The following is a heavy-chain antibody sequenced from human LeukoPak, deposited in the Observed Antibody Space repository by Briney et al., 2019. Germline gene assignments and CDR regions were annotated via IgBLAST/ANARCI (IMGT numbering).Heavy chain of an antibody. J-gene: IGHJ3*02. Sequence: ASVKVSCKASGYTFTSHDIHWVRQATGQGLEWMGWMNPNSGSTGYAQKFQGRATITRNNSMSTVYMELSSLRSEDTAVYYCARRLGLRWDLQAFDIWGQGTMVTVPS. CDR3: ARRLGLRWDLQAFDI. V-gene: IGHV1-8*03. CDR2: MNPNSGST. D-gene: IGHD4-23*01. CDR1: GYTFTSHD.